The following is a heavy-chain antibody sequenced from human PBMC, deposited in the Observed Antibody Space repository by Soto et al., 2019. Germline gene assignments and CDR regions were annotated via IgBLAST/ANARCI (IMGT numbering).Heavy chain of an antibody. CDR3: ARGGSSDWQVALDI. J-gene: IGHJ3*02. CDR1: AGSFSHYY. V-gene: IGHV4-34*01. CDR2: IKHGGSS. Sequence: QVQQQPWGAGLLKPSETLSLTCTVYAGSFSHYYWNWIRQSPGKGLEWIRKIKHGGSSSYNPSLWSRVSISVDMSKKQFSLLLSSVTAADTAVYYCARGGSSDWQVALDIWGQGTMVPVSS. D-gene: IGHD6-19*01.